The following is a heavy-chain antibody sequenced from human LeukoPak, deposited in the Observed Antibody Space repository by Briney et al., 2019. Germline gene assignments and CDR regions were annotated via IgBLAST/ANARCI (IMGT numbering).Heavy chain of an antibody. CDR1: GFTFSDYY. CDR2: ISSSGSTI. D-gene: IGHD5-24*01. J-gene: IGHJ4*02. Sequence: GGSLRLSCAASGFTFSDYYMSWIRQAPGKGLEWVSYISSSGSTIYYADSVKGRFTISRDNAKNSLYLQMNSLRTEDTAVYYCAKDWMPTTYYFDYWGQGTLVTVSS. CDR3: AKDWMPTTYYFDY. V-gene: IGHV3-11*04.